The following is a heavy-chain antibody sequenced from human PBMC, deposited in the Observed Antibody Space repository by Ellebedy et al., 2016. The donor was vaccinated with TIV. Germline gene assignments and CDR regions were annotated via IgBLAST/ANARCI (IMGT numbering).Heavy chain of an antibody. D-gene: IGHD6-13*01. CDR1: GGTFSSYA. V-gene: IGHV1-69*04. J-gene: IGHJ5*02. CDR3: AKEAYSSSPAP. CDR2: IIPILGIA. Sequence: AASVKVSCKASGGTFSSYAISWVRQAPGQGLEWMGRIIPILGIANYEQKFQGRVTITADKSTSTAYMELSSLRSEDTAVYYCAKEAYSSSPAPWGQGTLVTVSS.